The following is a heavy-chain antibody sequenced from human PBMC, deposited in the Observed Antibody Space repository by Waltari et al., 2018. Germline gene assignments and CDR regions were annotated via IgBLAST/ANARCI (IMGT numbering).Heavy chain of an antibody. CDR3: ARVRLGDYVIST. CDR1: GFTFSSYW. J-gene: IGHJ5*02. D-gene: IGHD4-17*01. Sequence: EVQLLESGGGLVQPGGYLRLSCAASGFTFSSYWMLLVRQVPGKGLVWVSRMNGDGTNILYADSVKGRFTISRDNAKNTLYLQMNSLRAEDTAVYYCARVRLGDYVISTWGQGTLVTVSS. V-gene: IGHV3-74*01. CDR2: MNGDGTNI.